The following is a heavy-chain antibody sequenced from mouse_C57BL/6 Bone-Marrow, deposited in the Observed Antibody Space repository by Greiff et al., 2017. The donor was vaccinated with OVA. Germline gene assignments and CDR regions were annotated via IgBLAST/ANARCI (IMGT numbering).Heavy chain of an antibody. CDR2: IDPETGGT. Sequence: QVQLQQSGAELVRPGASVTLSCKASGYTFTDYEMHWVKQTPVHGLEWIGAIDPETGGTAYNQKFKGKAILTADKSSITAYMELRSLTSEDSAVYYCTRKGVGQGFAYWGQGTLVTVSA. V-gene: IGHV1-15*01. CDR1: GYTFTDYE. J-gene: IGHJ3*01. D-gene: IGHD3-3*01. CDR3: TRKGVGQGFAY.